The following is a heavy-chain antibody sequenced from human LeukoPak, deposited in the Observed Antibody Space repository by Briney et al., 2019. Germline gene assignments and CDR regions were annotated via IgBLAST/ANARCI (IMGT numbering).Heavy chain of an antibody. CDR3: ARDGGGVGGYAEFDY. Sequence: GGSLRLSCAASGFTFITYSMNWVRQAPGKGLEWISYISSSSSTIYYADSVKGRFTISRDNAKNSLYLQMNSLRAEDTAVYYCARDGGGVGGYAEFDYWGQGTLVTVSS. D-gene: IGHD5-12*01. J-gene: IGHJ4*02. V-gene: IGHV3-48*01. CDR2: ISSSSSTI. CDR1: GFTFITYS.